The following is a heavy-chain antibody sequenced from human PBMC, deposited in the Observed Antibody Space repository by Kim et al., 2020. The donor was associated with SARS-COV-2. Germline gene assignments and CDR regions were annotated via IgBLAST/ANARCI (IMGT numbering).Heavy chain of an antibody. CDR2: GSNE. CDR3: ARDAPPFDV. V-gene: IGHV3-33*01. Sequence: GSNENYADSVGGRFTISRENLENTVYLQMNGLGVADTAVYYCARDAPPFDVWGQGTTVIVSS. J-gene: IGHJ3*01.